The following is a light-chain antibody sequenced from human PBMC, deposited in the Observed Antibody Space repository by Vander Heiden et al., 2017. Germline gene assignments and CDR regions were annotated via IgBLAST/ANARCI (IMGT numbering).Light chain of an antibody. J-gene: IGKJ2*01. CDR2: WAS. V-gene: IGKV4-1*01. Sequence: DIVMTQSPASLAVSLGERATINRQSRQRVLYSSNNKNYLVWYQQKPGQPPKLLIYWASTRESGVPDRFSGSASGTDFTLTISSLQAEDVAVYYCQQYYTTPYTFGQGTKLEIK. CDR1: QRVLYSSNNKNY. CDR3: QQYYTTPYT.